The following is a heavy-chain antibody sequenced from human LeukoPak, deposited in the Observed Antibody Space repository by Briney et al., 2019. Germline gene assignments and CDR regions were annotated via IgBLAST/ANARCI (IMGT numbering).Heavy chain of an antibody. CDR2: ISWNSGSI. CDR1: GFTFDDYA. CDR3: ARGTMFPYYFDY. J-gene: IGHJ4*02. V-gene: IGHV3-9*01. D-gene: IGHD3-10*02. Sequence: GGSLRLSCAASGFTFDDYAMHWVRQAPGKGLEWVSGISWNSGSIGYADSVKGRFTISRDNAKNSLYLQMNSLRTEDTALYYCARGTMFPYYFDYWGQGTLVTVSS.